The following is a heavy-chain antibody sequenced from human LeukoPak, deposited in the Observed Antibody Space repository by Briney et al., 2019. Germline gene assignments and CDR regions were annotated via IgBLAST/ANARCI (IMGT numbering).Heavy chain of an antibody. CDR3: ARVILTGYSKGEFDY. V-gene: IGHV4-39*07. CDR2: IYYSGST. J-gene: IGHJ4*02. CDR1: GGSISSSSHY. D-gene: IGHD3-9*01. Sequence: SETLSLTCTVSGGSISSSSHYWGWIRQPPGKGLEWIGSIYYSGSTYYNPSLKSRVTISVDTSKNQFSLKLSSVTAADTAVYYCARVILTGYSKGEFDYWGQGTLVTVSS.